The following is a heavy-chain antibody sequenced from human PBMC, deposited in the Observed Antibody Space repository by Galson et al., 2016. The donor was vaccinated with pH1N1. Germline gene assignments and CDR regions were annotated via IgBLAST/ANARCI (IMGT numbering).Heavy chain of an antibody. V-gene: IGHV3-30*03. CDR3: ARDQYSGFDDEAFDQ. CDR1: GFGFSNYG. D-gene: IGHD5-12*01. CDR2: VSQDGTYK. J-gene: IGHJ4*02. Sequence: SLRLSCAASGFGFSNYGMHWVRQAPGKGLEWVAVVSQDGTYKDYADSVKGRFTISRDNSKRTLFLQMNSLRAEDTAVYYRARDQYSGFDDEAFDQWGQGTLVTVSS.